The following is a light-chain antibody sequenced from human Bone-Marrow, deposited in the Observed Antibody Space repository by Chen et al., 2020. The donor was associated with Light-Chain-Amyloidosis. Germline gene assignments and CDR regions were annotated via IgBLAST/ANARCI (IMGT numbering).Light chain of an antibody. CDR1: DLPTKY. CDR2: RDT. Sequence: HELTPPPPVSLCPGQTARITRPGDDLPTKYAYWYQQKPGQAPVLVIHRDTERPSGISERFSGSSSGTTATLTISGVQAEDEADYHCQSADSSGTYEVIFGGGTKLTVL. V-gene: IGLV3-25*03. J-gene: IGLJ2*01. CDR3: QSADSSGTYEVI.